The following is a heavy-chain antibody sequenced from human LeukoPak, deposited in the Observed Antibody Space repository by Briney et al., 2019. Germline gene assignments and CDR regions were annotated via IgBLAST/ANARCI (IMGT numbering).Heavy chain of an antibody. CDR1: GFTFSSYA. CDR3: ARGRGEGNYDFWSGYSDY. CDR2: ISSNGGST. V-gene: IGHV3-64*01. J-gene: IGHJ4*02. Sequence: GGSLRLSCAASGFTFSSYAMHWVRQAPGKGLEYVSAISSNGGSTYYANSVKGRFTISRDNSKNTLYLQMGSLRAEDMAVYYCARGRGEGNYDFWSGYSDYWGQGTLVTVSS. D-gene: IGHD3-3*01.